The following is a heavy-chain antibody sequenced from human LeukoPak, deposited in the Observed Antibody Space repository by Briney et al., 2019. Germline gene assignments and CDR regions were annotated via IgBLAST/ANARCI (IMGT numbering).Heavy chain of an antibody. Sequence: GGSLRLSCAASGFTFSSYSMNWVRQAPGKGLEWVSSISSSSSYIYYADSVKGRFTISRDNAKNSLYLQMNSLRAEDTAVYYCAKDFWSGYHKGEYYSDYWGQGTLVTVSS. D-gene: IGHD3-3*01. J-gene: IGHJ4*02. V-gene: IGHV3-21*01. CDR3: AKDFWSGYHKGEYYSDY. CDR2: ISSSSSYI. CDR1: GFTFSSYS.